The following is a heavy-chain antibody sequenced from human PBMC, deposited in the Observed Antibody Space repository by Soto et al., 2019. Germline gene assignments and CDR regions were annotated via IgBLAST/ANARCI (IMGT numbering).Heavy chain of an antibody. Sequence: PSETLSLTCTVSGDSISSGDYYWSWIRQPPGKGLEWIGYIYYSGSTHYNPSLKSRVTISLDTSKNQFSLKLSSVTVADTAVYYCTRAVLRYYYGMDVWGQGTKVTVSS. CDR2: IYYSGST. CDR3: TRAVLRYYYGMDV. CDR1: GDSISSGDYY. V-gene: IGHV4-30-4*01. D-gene: IGHD1-20*01. J-gene: IGHJ6*02.